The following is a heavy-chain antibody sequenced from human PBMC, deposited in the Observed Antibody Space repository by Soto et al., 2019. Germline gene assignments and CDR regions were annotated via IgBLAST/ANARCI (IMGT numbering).Heavy chain of an antibody. CDR3: ARLSLIQLWLYYFDY. CDR2: IYYSGST. D-gene: IGHD5-18*01. CDR1: GGSISSSSYY. J-gene: IGHJ4*02. Sequence: SETLSLTCTVSGGSISSSSYYWGWIRQPPGKGLEWIGSIYYSGSTYYNPPLKSRVTISVDTSKNQFSLKLSSVTAADTAVYYCARLSLIQLWLYYFDYWGQGTLVTVSS. V-gene: IGHV4-39*01.